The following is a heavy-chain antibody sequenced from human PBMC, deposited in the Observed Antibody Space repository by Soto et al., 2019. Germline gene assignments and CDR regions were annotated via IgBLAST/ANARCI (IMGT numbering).Heavy chain of an antibody. Sequence: EVQLVESGGGSVQPGGSLRLSCAASGFSFSSYTMNWVRQAPGKGLEWVSFISRSSSTITYAASVKGRFTITRDNVKNSLYMQMTSLRDEDRAVYYWARDLHWAFDPWGREPLVTVPS. CDR3: ARDLHWAFDP. CDR2: ISRSSSTI. CDR1: GFSFSSYT. J-gene: IGHJ5*02. D-gene: IGHD7-27*01. V-gene: IGHV3-48*02.